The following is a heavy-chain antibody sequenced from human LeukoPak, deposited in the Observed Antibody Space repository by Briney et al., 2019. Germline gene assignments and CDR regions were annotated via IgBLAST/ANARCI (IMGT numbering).Heavy chain of an antibody. J-gene: IGHJ4*02. CDR1: GGSISSSSYY. V-gene: IGHV4-39*01. CDR3: ARNYGDYVFY. D-gene: IGHD4-17*01. CDR2: IYYSGST. Sequence: PSETLSLTCTVSGGSISSSSYYWGWIRQPPGTGLEWIGSIYYSGSTYYNPSLKSRVTISVDTSKNQFSLKLSSVTAADTAVYYCARNYGDYVFYWGQGTLVTVSS.